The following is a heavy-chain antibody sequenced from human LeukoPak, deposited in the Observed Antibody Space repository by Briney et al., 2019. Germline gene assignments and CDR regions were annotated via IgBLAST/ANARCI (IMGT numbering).Heavy chain of an antibody. CDR3: ARDFSGSSRVDY. J-gene: IGHJ4*02. CDR2: MSYDGYSK. CDR1: GFTFSSYA. Sequence: GGSLRLSCAASGFTFSSYAMHWVRQAPGKGLEWVAVMSYDGYSKYYADSVRGRFTISRDNSKNTLFLQMNSLRAEDTAVYYCARDFSGSSRVDYWGQGTLVTVSS. V-gene: IGHV3-30-3*01. D-gene: IGHD3-10*01.